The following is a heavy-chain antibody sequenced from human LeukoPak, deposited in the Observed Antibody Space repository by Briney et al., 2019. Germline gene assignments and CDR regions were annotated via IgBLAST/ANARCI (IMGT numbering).Heavy chain of an antibody. V-gene: IGHV1-24*01. CDR1: GYTLTELS. CDR3: ATGGDYVPAFDI. J-gene: IGHJ3*02. D-gene: IGHD4-17*01. CDR2: FDPEDGET. Sequence: ASVKVSCKVSGYTLTELSMHWVRQAPGKGLEWMGGFDPEDGETIYAQKFQGRVTMTEDTSTDTAYMELSSLRSEDTAVYYCATGGDYVPAFDIWGQGTMVTVSS.